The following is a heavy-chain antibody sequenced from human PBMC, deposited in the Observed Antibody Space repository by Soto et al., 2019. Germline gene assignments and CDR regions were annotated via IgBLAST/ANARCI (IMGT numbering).Heavy chain of an antibody. D-gene: IGHD6-19*01. V-gene: IGHV3-48*02. J-gene: IGHJ4*02. CDR2: ISSSSSTI. CDR1: GFTFSSYS. Sequence: GGSLRLSCAASGFTFSSYSMNWVRQAPGKGLEWVAYISSSSSTIDYAESVKGRFTISRDNAKKPLYLQMNGLRDEDTAVDYWPRDQRWLGLTFDYWGQGTLVTVSS. CDR3: PRDQRWLGLTFDY.